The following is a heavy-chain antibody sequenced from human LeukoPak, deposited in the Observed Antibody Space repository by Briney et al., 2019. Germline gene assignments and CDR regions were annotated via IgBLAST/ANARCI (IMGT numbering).Heavy chain of an antibody. V-gene: IGHV4-4*02. J-gene: IGHJ4*02. CDR3: AMERWLVLGEGYFDY. CDR1: GFIFSSYW. Sequence: GSLRLSCAASGFIFSSYWMHWVRQAPGKGLEWIGEINHSGSTNYNPSLKSRVTISVDTSKNQFSLKLSSVTAADTAVYYCAMERWLVLGEGYFDYWGQGTLVTVSS. CDR2: INHSGST. D-gene: IGHD6-19*01.